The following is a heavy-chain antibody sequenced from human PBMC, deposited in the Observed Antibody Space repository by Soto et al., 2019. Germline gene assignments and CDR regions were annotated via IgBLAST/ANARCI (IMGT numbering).Heavy chain of an antibody. CDR1: GGSFSGYY. J-gene: IGHJ4*02. D-gene: IGHD1-7*01. CDR3: ARETGTTGDLDY. CDR2: INHSGST. Sequence: QVQLQQWGAGLLKPSETLSLTCAVYGGSFSGYYWSWIRQPPGKGLEWIGEINHSGSTNYNPSLKSRVTISVDTSKNQFSLKLSSVTAADTAVYYCARETGTTGDLDYWGQGTLVTVSS. V-gene: IGHV4-34*01.